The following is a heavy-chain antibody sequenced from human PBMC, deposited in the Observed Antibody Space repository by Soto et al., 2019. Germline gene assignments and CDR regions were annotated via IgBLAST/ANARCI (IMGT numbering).Heavy chain of an antibody. CDR1: GYTFASYG. CDR2: ISVYNGNT. J-gene: IGHJ4*02. V-gene: IGHV1-18*01. D-gene: IGHD5-18*01. Sequence: GASVKVSCKTSGYTFASYGITWVRQAPGQGLEWMRWISVYNGNTKYAEKLQGRVTMTRDTSTSTAYMELRSLRSDDTAVYYCARDESGYSYGYDYWGQGTLVTVSS. CDR3: ARDESGYSYGYDY.